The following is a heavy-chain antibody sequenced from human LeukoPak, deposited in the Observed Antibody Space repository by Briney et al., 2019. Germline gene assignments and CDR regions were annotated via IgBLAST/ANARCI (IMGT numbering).Heavy chain of an antibody. Sequence: GASVKVSCKASGGTFSSYAISWVRQAPGQGLEWMGRIIPIFGTANYAQKFQGRVTITTDESTSTAYMELNSLRSEDTAVYYCARELSGSYFDAFDIWGQGTMVTVSS. D-gene: IGHD1-26*01. CDR3: ARELSGSYFDAFDI. J-gene: IGHJ3*02. CDR1: GGTFSSYA. V-gene: IGHV1-69*05. CDR2: IIPIFGTA.